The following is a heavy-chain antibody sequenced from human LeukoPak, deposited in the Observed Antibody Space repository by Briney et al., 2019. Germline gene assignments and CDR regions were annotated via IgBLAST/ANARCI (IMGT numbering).Heavy chain of an antibody. CDR3: ARDPLNGALDI. CDR2: MNPDGSAI. J-gene: IGHJ3*02. CDR1: GGSISSYY. V-gene: IGHV3-7*01. Sequence: ETLSLTCTVSGGSISSYYWSWVRQLPGKGLEWLADMNPDGSAIVYVDSVKGRFTVSRNNAKNSLYLQMDGLRAEDTAVYYCARDPLNGALDIWGQGTLVTVSS.